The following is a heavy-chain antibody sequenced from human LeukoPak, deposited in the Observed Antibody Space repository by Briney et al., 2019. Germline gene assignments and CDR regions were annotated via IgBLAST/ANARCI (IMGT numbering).Heavy chain of an antibody. J-gene: IGHJ4*02. CDR1: GFAFSTYW. CDR2: INSDGSRT. D-gene: IGHD6-6*01. Sequence: GGSLRLSCAASGFAFSTYWMHWVRQAPGKGLVWVSRINSDGSRTSYADSVKGRFTTSRDNAKNTLYLQMNSLRAEDTAVYYCTKEMADRREAFDYWGQGTLATVSS. V-gene: IGHV3-74*01. CDR3: TKEMADRREAFDY.